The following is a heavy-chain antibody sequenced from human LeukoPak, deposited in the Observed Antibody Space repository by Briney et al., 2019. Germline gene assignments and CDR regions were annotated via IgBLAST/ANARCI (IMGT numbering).Heavy chain of an antibody. J-gene: IGHJ4*02. CDR1: GGSISSYY. Sequence: SETLSLTCTVSGGSISSYYWSWIRQPPGKGLEWIGYIYYSGSTNYNPSLKSRITISVDTSKNQFSLKLSSVTAADTAVYYCARELRFLEWYTPDYWGQGTLVTVSS. CDR3: ARELRFLEWYTPDY. D-gene: IGHD3-3*01. V-gene: IGHV4-59*01. CDR2: IYYSGST.